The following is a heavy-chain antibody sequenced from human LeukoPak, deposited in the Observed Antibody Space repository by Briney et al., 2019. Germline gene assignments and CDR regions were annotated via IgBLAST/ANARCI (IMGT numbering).Heavy chain of an antibody. J-gene: IGHJ4*02. Sequence: ASETLSLTCTVSGGSVSSGSYYWNWIRRPPGKGLEWIGYIYYSGSTNYNASLNSRVTISVDTSKNQFSLKLTSVTSADTAVYYCARGEFPSDLEFWGQGALITVSS. V-gene: IGHV4-61*01. D-gene: IGHD3-10*01. CDR3: ARGEFPSDLEF. CDR2: IYYSGST. CDR1: GGSVSSGSYY.